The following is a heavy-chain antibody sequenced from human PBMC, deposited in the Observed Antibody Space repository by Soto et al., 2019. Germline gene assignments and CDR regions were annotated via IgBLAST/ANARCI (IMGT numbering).Heavy chain of an antibody. CDR1: GGSISSGDYY. CDR3: AGVPSRYDDSRWPDY. J-gene: IGHJ4*02. D-gene: IGHD3-22*01. Sequence: SETLSLTCTVSGGSISSGDYYWSWIRQPPGKGLEWIGYIYYSGSTYYNPSLKSRVTISVDTSKNQFSLKLSSVTAADTAVYYCAGVPSRYDDSRWPDYWGQGTLVTVSS. CDR2: IYYSGST. V-gene: IGHV4-30-4*01.